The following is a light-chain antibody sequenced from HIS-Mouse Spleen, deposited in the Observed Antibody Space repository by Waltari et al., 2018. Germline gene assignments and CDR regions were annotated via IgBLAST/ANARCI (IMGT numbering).Light chain of an antibody. CDR1: ALPKKS. V-gene: IGLV3-10*01. CDR3: YSTDSSGNHRV. CDR2: EDS. Sequence: SYELTQPPSVSVSPGQTARITCSGEALPKKSAYWYPQKSGQAPVLVIFEDSKRPSGIPERFSGSSSGTMATLTISGAQVEDEADYYCYSTDSSGNHRVFGGGTKLTVL. J-gene: IGLJ2*01.